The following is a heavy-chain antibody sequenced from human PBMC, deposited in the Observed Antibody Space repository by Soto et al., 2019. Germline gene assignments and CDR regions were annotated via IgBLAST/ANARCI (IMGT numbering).Heavy chain of an antibody. CDR1: GYIFTGYY. CDR3: ATGITMIVDDAFDI. J-gene: IGHJ3*02. CDR2: INPNSGGT. Sequence: ASVKVSCKASGYIFTGYYMHWVRQAPGQGLEWMGWINPNSGGTNYAQKFQGRVTMTRDTSISTAYMELSRLRSDDTAVYYCATGITMIVDDAFDIWGQGTMVTVSS. V-gene: IGHV1-2*02. D-gene: IGHD3-22*01.